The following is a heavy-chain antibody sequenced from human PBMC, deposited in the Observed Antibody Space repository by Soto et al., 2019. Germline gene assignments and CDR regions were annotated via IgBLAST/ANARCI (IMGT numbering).Heavy chain of an antibody. CDR3: AKVTPALKRYYYYYYGMDV. CDR2: ISYDGSNK. Sequence: PGGSLRLSCAASGFTFSSYGMHWVRQAPGKGLEWVAVISYDGSNKYYADSVKGRFTISRDNSKNTLYLQMNSLRAEDTAVYYCAKVTPALKRYYYYYYGMDVWGQGTTVTVS. V-gene: IGHV3-30*18. D-gene: IGHD3-10*01. CDR1: GFTFSSYG. J-gene: IGHJ6*02.